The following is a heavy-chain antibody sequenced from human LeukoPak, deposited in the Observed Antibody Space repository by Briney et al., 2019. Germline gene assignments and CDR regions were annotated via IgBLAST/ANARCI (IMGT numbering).Heavy chain of an antibody. CDR3: ARGGNYYYYYMDV. CDR2: IYPGDSDT. J-gene: IGHJ6*03. V-gene: IGHV5-51*01. D-gene: IGHD3-16*01. CDR1: GYNFTSYW. Sequence: GESLKISCKGSGYNFTSYWIAWVRQMPGKGLGWMGIIYPGDSDTRYSPSFQGQVTISADKSISTAYLQWSSLKASDTAMYYCARGGNYYYYYMDVWGKGTTVTVSS.